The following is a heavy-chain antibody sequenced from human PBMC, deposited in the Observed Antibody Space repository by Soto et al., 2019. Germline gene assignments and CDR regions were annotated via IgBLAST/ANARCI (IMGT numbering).Heavy chain of an antibody. J-gene: IGHJ4*02. D-gene: IGHD3-16*01. CDR3: ARLRPEKGGGSTWASDY. Sequence: GESLKISCKGSGYSFTTYWIGWVRQMPGKGLEWMGIIYPGDSDVRSSPSFQGQVTISADKSITTAYLQWSTLKASDTAMYYCARLRPEKGGGSTWASDYWGQGTQVTVSS. CDR1: GYSFTTYW. V-gene: IGHV5-51*01. CDR2: IYPGDSDV.